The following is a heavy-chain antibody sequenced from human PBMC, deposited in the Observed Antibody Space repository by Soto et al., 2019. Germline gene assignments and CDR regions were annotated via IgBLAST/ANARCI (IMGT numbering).Heavy chain of an antibody. CDR1: GFTFSSYS. CDR3: ARDWSPLYCTNGVCYFTSFDI. D-gene: IGHD2-8*01. Sequence: GALRFSCAASGFTFSSYSMNWVRQAPGKGLEWVSSISSSSSYIYYADSVKGRFTISRDNAKNSLYLQMNSLRAEDTAVYYCARDWSPLYCTNGVCYFTSFDIWGQGTMVTVSS. J-gene: IGHJ3*02. CDR2: ISSSSSYI. V-gene: IGHV3-21*01.